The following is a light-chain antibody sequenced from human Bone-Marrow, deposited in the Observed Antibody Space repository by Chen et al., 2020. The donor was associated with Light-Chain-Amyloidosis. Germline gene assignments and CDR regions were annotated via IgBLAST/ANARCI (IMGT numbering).Light chain of an antibody. CDR2: AVS. V-gene: IGLV2-14*01. CDR1: SVDVGTYNS. Sequence: QSALTQPASVSGSPGLSITISCTGTSVDVGTYNSVSWYQQHPGKAPKVMIYAVSNRPSVVSTRFSGAKSGNTASLAISGLQAEYEADSYCSSFTSSSSYVFGPGTKVTVL. CDR3: SSFTSSSSYV. J-gene: IGLJ1*01.